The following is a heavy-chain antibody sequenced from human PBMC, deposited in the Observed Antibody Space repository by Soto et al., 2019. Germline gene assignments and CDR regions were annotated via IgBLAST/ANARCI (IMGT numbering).Heavy chain of an antibody. CDR2: IWYDGSNK. J-gene: IGHJ4*02. Sequence: GGSLRLSCAASGFTFGSYGMHWVRQAPGKGLERVAVIWYDGSNKYYGDSGKGRFTISRDNSKNTLYLQMNSLRAEDTAVYYCARDIWGNTVTTSFDYWGQGTLVTVSS. CDR1: GFTFGSYG. V-gene: IGHV3-33*01. CDR3: ARDIWGNTVTTSFDY. D-gene: IGHD4-17*01.